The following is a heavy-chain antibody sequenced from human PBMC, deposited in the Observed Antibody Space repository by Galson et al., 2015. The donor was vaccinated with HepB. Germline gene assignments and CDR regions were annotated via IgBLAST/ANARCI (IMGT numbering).Heavy chain of an antibody. V-gene: IGHV1-2*06. Sequence: SVKVSCKASGYTFTGYYMHWVRQAPGQGLEWMGRINPNSGGTNYAQKFQGRVTMTRDTSISTAYMELSRLRSDDTAVYYCAREVRYNWNDDSDAFDIWGQGTMVTVSS. CDR2: INPNSGGT. CDR1: GYTFTGYY. J-gene: IGHJ3*02. CDR3: AREVRYNWNDDSDAFDI. D-gene: IGHD1-1*01.